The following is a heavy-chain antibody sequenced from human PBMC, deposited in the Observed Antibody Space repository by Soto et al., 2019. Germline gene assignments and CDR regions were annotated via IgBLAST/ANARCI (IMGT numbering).Heavy chain of an antibody. Sequence: ASVKVSCKAYGYTFTSYYMHLVRQAPGQGLEWMGIINPSGGSTSYAQKFQGRVTMTRDTSTSTVYMELSSLRSEDTAVYYCARKYFSCSGSYPKETYYHYYCGMDVWGQGTTVTVSS. CDR3: ARKYFSCSGSYPKETYYHYYCGMDV. CDR2: INPSGGST. J-gene: IGHJ6*02. CDR1: GYTFTSYY. V-gene: IGHV1-46*03. D-gene: IGHD3-10*01.